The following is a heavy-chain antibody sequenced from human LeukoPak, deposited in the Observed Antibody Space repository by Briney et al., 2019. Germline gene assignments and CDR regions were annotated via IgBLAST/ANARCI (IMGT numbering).Heavy chain of an antibody. D-gene: IGHD3-10*01. V-gene: IGHV3-21*01. CDR3: ARGRYGSGTRWFDP. Sequence: AGGSLRLSCAASGFTFSSYSMNWVRQAPGKGLEWVSSISSSSSYIYYADSVKGRFTISRDNAKNSLYLQMNSLRAEDTAVYYCARGRYGSGTRWFDPWGQGTLVSVSS. CDR1: GFTFSSYS. CDR2: ISSSSSYI. J-gene: IGHJ5*02.